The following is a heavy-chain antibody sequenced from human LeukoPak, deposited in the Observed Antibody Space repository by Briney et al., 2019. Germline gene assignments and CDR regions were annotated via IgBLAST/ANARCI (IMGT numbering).Heavy chain of an antibody. V-gene: IGHV4-4*07. CDR3: AKSKSDDIFDY. D-gene: IGHD3-9*01. CDR1: GGSISSYY. J-gene: IGHJ4*02. Sequence: KTSETLSLTCTVSGGSISSYYWSWIRQPAGKGLEWIGRIYTSGSTNYNPSLKSRVTISADTSKNQFSLKLSSVTAADTAVYYCAKSKSDDIFDYWGQGTLVTVSS. CDR2: IYTSGST.